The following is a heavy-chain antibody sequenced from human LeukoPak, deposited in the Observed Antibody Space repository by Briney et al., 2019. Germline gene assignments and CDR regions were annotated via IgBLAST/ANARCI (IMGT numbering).Heavy chain of an antibody. D-gene: IGHD5-12*01. CDR1: GFPFRSYA. CDR2: ITYDGSNK. V-gene: IGHV3-30*04. J-gene: IGHJ4*02. CDR3: ARAGVSGYEWGYFDY. Sequence: GSLRPPCAASGFPFRSYAMHWVRQAPGKGVGGVAVITYDGSNKYYADSVKGRFSISRDNSKNTLYLQMNSLRAEDTAVYYCARAGVSGYEWGYFDYWGQGTLVTVSS.